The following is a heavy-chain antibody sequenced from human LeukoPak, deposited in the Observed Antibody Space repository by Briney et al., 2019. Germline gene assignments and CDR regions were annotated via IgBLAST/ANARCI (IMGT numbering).Heavy chain of an antibody. V-gene: IGHV4-61*02. CDR1: GGSISSGSYY. Sequence: PSETLSLTCTVSGGSISSGSYYWSWIRQPAGKGLEWIGRIYTSGSTNYNPSLKSRVTISVDTSKNQFSLKLSSVTAADTAVYYCARGEYNWNDQGAFDIWGQGTMVTVSS. J-gene: IGHJ3*02. CDR2: IYTSGST. CDR3: ARGEYNWNDQGAFDI. D-gene: IGHD1-20*01.